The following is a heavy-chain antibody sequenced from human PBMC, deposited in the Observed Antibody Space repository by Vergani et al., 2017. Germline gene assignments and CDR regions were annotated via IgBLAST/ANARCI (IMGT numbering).Heavy chain of an antibody. J-gene: IGHJ4*02. V-gene: IGHV4-59*01. CDR3: ARDRLGYSSSWYLLDY. D-gene: IGHD6-13*01. CDR2: IYYSGST. CDR1: GGSISSSY. Sequence: QVQLQESGPGLVKPSQTLSLTCTVSGGSISSSYWSWIRQPPGKGLEWIGYIYYSGSTNYNPSLKSRVTISVDTSKNQFSLKLSSVTAADTAVYYCARDRLGYSSSWYLLDYWGQGTLVTVSS.